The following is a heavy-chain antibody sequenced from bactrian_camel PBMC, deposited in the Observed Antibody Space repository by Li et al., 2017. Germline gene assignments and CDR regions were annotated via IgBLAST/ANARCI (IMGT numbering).Heavy chain of an antibody. Sequence: HVQLVESGGGSVQAGGSLRLSCVAPERVYGKCMGWFRQAPGKEREGVAALSTRDGRTLYADSVKGRFTISRDHAKHILYLQMANLNSGDTAMYYCAANFGPYCSGPYLARRANFEGQGTQVTVS. CDR2: LSTRDGRT. V-gene: IGHV3S54*01. D-gene: IGHD2*01. J-gene: IGHJ4*01. CDR1: ERVYGKC.